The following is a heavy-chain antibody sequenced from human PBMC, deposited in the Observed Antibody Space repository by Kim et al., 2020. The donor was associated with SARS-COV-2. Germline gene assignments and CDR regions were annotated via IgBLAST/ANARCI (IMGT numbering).Heavy chain of an antibody. J-gene: IGHJ6*02. Sequence: GGSLRLSCAASGVTLTGYWVHWVRQAPGKGLVWVSRINSDGSNIAFADFVKGRFAIFRDNARNTVYLQMHSLRAEDTALYYCVRAACRYECSDGMDVWGQGTTVTVSS. D-gene: IGHD5-12*01. V-gene: IGHV3-74*01. CDR2: INSDGSNI. CDR1: GVTLTGYW. CDR3: VRAACRYECSDGMDV.